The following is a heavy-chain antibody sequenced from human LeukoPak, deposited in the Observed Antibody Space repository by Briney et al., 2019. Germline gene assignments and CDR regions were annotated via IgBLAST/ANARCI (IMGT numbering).Heavy chain of an antibody. CDR2: IWYDGSNK. Sequence: GGSLRLSCAAPGITFSSFGMHWVRQAPGKGLEWVAFIWYDGSNKYYADSVKGRFTISRDNSKNTLYLQMNSLRAEDTAVYYCARDGTVTAGPFDPWGQGTLVTVSS. V-gene: IGHV3-33*01. CDR3: ARDGTVTAGPFDP. D-gene: IGHD4-11*01. J-gene: IGHJ5*02. CDR1: GITFSSFG.